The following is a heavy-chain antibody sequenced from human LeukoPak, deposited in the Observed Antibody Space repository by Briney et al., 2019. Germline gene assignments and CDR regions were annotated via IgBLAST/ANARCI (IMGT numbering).Heavy chain of an antibody. V-gene: IGHV4-39*01. CDR3: ARHVGYFDWLLYLGP. J-gene: IGHJ4*02. Sequence: PSETLSLTCTVSGGSISSSSYYWGWIRQPPGKGLEWIGSIYYSGSTYYNPSLKSRVTISVDTSKNQFSLKLSSVTAADTAVYYCARHVGYFDWLLYLGPWGQGTLVTVSS. CDR1: GGSISSSSYY. CDR2: IYYSGST. D-gene: IGHD3-9*01.